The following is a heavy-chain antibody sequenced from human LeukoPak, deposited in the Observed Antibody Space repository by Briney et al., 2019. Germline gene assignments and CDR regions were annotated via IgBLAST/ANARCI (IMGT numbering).Heavy chain of an antibody. V-gene: IGHV3-15*05. D-gene: IGHD1-14*01. CDR1: GFTFSNAW. CDR2: IKSKTDGGTT. Sequence: GGSLRLSCAASGFTFSNAWMSWVRQAPGKGLEWVGRIKSKTDGGTTDYAAPVKGRFTISRDNAKNTLYLQMNSLRAEDTAVYYCAGRKAGYGMDVWGQGTTVTVSS. CDR3: AGRKAGYGMDV. J-gene: IGHJ6*02.